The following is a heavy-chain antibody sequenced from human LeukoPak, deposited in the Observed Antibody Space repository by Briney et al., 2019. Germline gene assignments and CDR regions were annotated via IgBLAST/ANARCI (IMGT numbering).Heavy chain of an antibody. Sequence: SETLSLTCAVYGGSFSGYYCSRIRQPPGKGLEWIGEINHSGSTNYNPSLKSRVTISVDTSKNQFSLKLSSVTAADTAVYYCARGRFGAAHYDYWGQGTLVTVSS. D-gene: IGHD3-10*01. CDR2: INHSGST. J-gene: IGHJ4*02. CDR1: GGSFSGYY. V-gene: IGHV4-34*01. CDR3: ARGRFGAAHYDY.